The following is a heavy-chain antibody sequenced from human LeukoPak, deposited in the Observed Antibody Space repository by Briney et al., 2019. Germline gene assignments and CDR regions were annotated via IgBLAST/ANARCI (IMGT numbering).Heavy chain of an antibody. CDR2: IWYDGSNK. Sequence: GRSLRLSCAASGFTFSSYGMHWVRQAPGKGLEWVAVIWYDGSNKYYADSVKGRFTISRDNAKNSLYLQMNSLRAEDTAVYYCARDREYYYDSSGYFGYWGQGTLVTVSS. CDR3: ARDREYYYDSSGYFGY. D-gene: IGHD3-22*01. J-gene: IGHJ4*02. V-gene: IGHV3-33*01. CDR1: GFTFSSYG.